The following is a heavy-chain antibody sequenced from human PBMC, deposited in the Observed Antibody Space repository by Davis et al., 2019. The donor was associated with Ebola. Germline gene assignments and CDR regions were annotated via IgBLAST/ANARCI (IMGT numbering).Heavy chain of an antibody. V-gene: IGHV4-4*07. D-gene: IGHD3-3*01. CDR2: IYTSGST. CDR3: ARAGLNFWSGYSMDV. CDR1: GGSISSYY. Sequence: SETLSLTCTASGGSISSYYWSWIRQPAGKGLEWVGRIYTSGSTNYNPSLKGRVTISVDTSKNQFSLNLNSVTAADTAVYYCARAGLNFWSGYSMDVWGKGTTVTVSS. J-gene: IGHJ6*03.